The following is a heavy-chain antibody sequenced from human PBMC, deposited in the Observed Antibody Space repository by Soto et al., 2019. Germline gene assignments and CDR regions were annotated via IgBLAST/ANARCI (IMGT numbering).Heavy chain of an antibody. V-gene: IGHV3-11*01. Sequence: QVQLGEPGGGLVKPGGSRRLSCAASGFTFSNYYRSWILQPPGKGLEWVSYISSRASTIFYADSVKGRFTISRDNVKNSLYLQMNSLRAEDTAVYYCASGTNGAFFVYWGQGILVAVSS. CDR3: ASGTNGAFFVY. D-gene: IGHD2-8*01. J-gene: IGHJ4*02. CDR1: GFTFSNYY. CDR2: ISSRASTI.